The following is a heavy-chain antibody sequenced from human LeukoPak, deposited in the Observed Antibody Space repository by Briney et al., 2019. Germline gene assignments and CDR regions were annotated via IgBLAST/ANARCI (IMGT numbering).Heavy chain of an antibody. CDR3: ARQGGYCSSTSCSRLNWFDP. CDR1: GYRFTSYW. CDR2: IYPGDSDT. J-gene: IGHJ5*02. D-gene: IGHD2-2*01. V-gene: IGHV5-51*01. Sequence: GESLKISCKGSGYRFTSYWIGWVRQMPGKGLEWMGIIYPGDSDTRYSPSFQGQVTISADKSISTAYLQWSSLKASDTAMYYCARQGGYCSSTSCSRLNWFDPWGQGTLVTVSS.